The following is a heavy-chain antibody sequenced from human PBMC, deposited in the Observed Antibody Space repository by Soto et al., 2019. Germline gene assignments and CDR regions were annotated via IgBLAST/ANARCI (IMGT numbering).Heavy chain of an antibody. CDR3: ARHPSVVVVAATRMDYYYGMDV. J-gene: IGHJ6*02. CDR1: GYSFTSYW. Sequence: PGESLKISCKGSGYSFTSYWIGWVRQMPGKGLEWMGIIYPGDSDTRYSPSFQGQVTISADKSISTAYLQWSSLKASDTAMYYCARHPSVVVVAATRMDYYYGMDVWGQGTTVTISS. D-gene: IGHD2-15*01. V-gene: IGHV5-51*01. CDR2: IYPGDSDT.